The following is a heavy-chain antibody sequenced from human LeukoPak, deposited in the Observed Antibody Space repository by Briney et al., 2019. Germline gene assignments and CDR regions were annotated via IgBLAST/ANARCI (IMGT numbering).Heavy chain of an antibody. J-gene: IGHJ4*02. D-gene: IGHD6-13*01. CDR2: IYYSGSA. CDR3: AMGAAAGTSFGY. V-gene: IGHV4-39*01. CDR1: GGSIRSSTYY. Sequence: SETLSLTCTVSGGSIRSSTYYWGWIRQPPGKGLEWIGNIYYSGSAYYNPSLKSRVTISVNTSKNQFSLKLSSVTAADTAVYYCAMGAAAGTSFGYWGQGTLVTVSS.